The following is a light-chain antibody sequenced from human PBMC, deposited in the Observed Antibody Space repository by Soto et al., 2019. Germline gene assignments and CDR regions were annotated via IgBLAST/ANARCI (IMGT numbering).Light chain of an antibody. CDR3: SSFTSSGTL. J-gene: IGLJ3*02. CDR1: SSDVGGYDY. Sequence: QAVVTQPATVSGSPGQPITISCTGTSSDVGGYDYVSWYQQHPGKVPKLIIYEVSIRASGVSNRFSASKSANTASLTISGLQPEDEADYYCSSFTSSGTLFGGGTKLTVL. CDR2: EVS. V-gene: IGLV2-14*01.